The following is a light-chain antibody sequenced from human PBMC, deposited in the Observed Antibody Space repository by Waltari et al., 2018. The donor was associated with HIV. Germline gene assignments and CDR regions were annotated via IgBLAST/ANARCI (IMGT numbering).Light chain of an antibody. CDR2: GDA. CDR1: SSNIGAGYA. J-gene: IGLJ2*01. Sequence: QSVLTQAPSVSGAPGQRVTISCSESSSNIGAGYAVHWYHQRPGPAPKLLIYGDAARPSGAPDRFSGSKSGTAASLVIPGLQADDEADYYGQSFDSSLSSSVVFGGGTKLTVL. CDR3: QSFDSSLSSSVV. V-gene: IGLV1-40*01.